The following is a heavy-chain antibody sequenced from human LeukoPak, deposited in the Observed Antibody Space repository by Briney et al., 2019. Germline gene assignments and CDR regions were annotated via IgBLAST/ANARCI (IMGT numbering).Heavy chain of an antibody. D-gene: IGHD3-10*01. Sequence: GSSVKVSCKASGGTFSSYAISWVRQAPGQGLEWMGRIIPILGIANYAQKFQGRVTITADKSTSTAYMELSSLRSEDTAVYYCAREAVGSGSYETHTFDYWGQGTLVTVSS. V-gene: IGHV1-69*04. CDR3: AREAVGSGSYETHTFDY. J-gene: IGHJ4*02. CDR2: IIPILGIA. CDR1: GGTFSSYA.